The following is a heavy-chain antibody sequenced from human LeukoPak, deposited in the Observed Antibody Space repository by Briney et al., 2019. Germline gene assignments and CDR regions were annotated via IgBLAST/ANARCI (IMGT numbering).Heavy chain of an antibody. Sequence: ASVKVSCKASGGTFSSYAISWVRQAPGQGLEWMGRIIPIFGTANYAQKFQGRVTITTDDSTSTDYMALHSLRSEDTAVYYCARALNVPAAHFDYWGQGTLVTVSS. D-gene: IGHD2-2*01. CDR1: GGTFSSYA. V-gene: IGHV1-69*05. CDR3: ARALNVPAAHFDY. J-gene: IGHJ4*02. CDR2: IIPIFGTA.